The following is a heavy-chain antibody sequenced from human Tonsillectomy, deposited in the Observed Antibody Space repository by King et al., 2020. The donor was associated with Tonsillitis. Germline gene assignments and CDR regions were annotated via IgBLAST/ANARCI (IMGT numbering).Heavy chain of an antibody. CDR1: GFTVSSNY. CDR3: ARDVAAAGFLWD. J-gene: IGHJ4*02. V-gene: IGHV3-53*01. D-gene: IGHD6-13*01. CDR2: IYSGGST. Sequence: VQLVESGGGLIQPGGSLRLSCAASGFTVSSNYMSWVRQAPGKGLEWVSVIYSGGSTYYADSVKGRVTISRDNSKNTLYLQMNSLRADDTAVYYCARDVAAAGFLWDWGQGTLVTVSS.